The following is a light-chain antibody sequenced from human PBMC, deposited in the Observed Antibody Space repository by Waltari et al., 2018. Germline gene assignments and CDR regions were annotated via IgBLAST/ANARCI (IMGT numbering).Light chain of an antibody. V-gene: IGLV3-21*02. CDR2: PNR. CDR1: NIGSRN. J-gene: IGLJ3*02. Sequence: SSVLTQAPSGSVAPGQTATVTCGGANIGSRNVHRYQHKTGRAPVLVVYPNRDRPPGIPERFSGSKSGNAATLTISRVEAGDEADYYCHVWDANTVMFGGGTKLTVL. CDR3: HVWDANTVM.